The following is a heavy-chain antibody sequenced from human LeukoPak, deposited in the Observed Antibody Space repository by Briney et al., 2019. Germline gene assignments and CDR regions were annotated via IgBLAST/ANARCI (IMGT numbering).Heavy chain of an antibody. CDR3: ARDPNYDFWRGSYTRWFDP. Sequence: GASVKVSCKASGYNFVSYGIDWVRQAPGQGLEWLGWISPYSGTTIYAQNLQGRVTMTTDISTSTAYMELGNLKSDDTAVYFCARDPNYDFWRGSYTRWFDPWGQGTLVTVSS. D-gene: IGHD3-3*01. V-gene: IGHV1-18*04. J-gene: IGHJ5*02. CDR2: ISPYSGTT. CDR1: GYNFVSYG.